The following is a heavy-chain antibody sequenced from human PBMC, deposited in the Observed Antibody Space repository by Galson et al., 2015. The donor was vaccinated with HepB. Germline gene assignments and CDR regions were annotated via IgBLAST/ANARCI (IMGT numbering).Heavy chain of an antibody. CDR1: GFTFIDYN. V-gene: IGHV3-11*01. D-gene: IGHD3-10*01. Sequence: SLRLSCAASGFTFIDYNMAWIRQAPGKGLEWVSQITSSGTTDYTDSVKGRVTISRDNTKNSLYLQMNRLRAEDTAVYYCARAAGWFDPWGQGTQVTVSS. J-gene: IGHJ5*02. CDR2: ITSSGTT. CDR3: ARAAGWFDP.